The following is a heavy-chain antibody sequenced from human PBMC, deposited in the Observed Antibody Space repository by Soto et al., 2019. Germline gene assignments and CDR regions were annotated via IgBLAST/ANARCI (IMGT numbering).Heavy chain of an antibody. CDR3: ARDHPLIDPIAAAGAEY. Sequence: QVQLVQSGAEVKKPGASVKVSCKASGYTFTSYGISWVRQAPGQGLEWMGWISAYNGNTNYAQKLQGRVTMTTDTSTSTAYMELSSLRSDDTAVYYWARDHPLIDPIAAAGAEYWGQGTLVTVSS. D-gene: IGHD6-13*01. CDR2: ISAYNGNT. J-gene: IGHJ4*02. CDR1: GYTFTSYG. V-gene: IGHV1-18*01.